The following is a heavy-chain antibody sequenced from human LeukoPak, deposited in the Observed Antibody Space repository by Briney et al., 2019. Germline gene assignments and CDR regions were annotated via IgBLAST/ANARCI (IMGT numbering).Heavy chain of an antibody. Sequence: SETLSLTCAVYGGSFSGYYWSWIRQPPRQGLEWIGEINHSGSTNYNPSLKSRVTISVDTSKNQFSLKLSSVTAADTAVYYCARVPKYYDFWSGFTAKYMDVWGKGTTVTVSS. CDR3: ARVPKYYDFWSGFTAKYMDV. CDR2: INHSGST. CDR1: GGSFSGYY. D-gene: IGHD3-3*01. V-gene: IGHV4-34*01. J-gene: IGHJ6*03.